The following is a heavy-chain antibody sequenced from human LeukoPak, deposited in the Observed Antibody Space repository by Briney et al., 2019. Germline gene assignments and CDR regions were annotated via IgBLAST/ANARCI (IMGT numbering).Heavy chain of an antibody. J-gene: IGHJ4*02. CDR1: GFTFTSYA. CDR3: AKDPYGGNSGRIDY. Sequence: GGSLRLSCAACGFTFTSYAMSWVRQGPGKGLEWVSAISSTSSTYYADSVKGRFTISRDNSKNTLYLQMNSLRAEDTAVYYCAKDPYGGNSGRIDYWGQGTLVTVSS. CDR2: ISSTSST. V-gene: IGHV3-23*01. D-gene: IGHD4-23*01.